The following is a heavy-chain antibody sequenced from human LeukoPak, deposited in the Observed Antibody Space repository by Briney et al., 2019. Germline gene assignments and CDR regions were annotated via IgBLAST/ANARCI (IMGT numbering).Heavy chain of an antibody. J-gene: IGHJ4*02. V-gene: IGHV3-23*01. CDR3: ARRGWLINFDY. D-gene: IGHD5-12*01. Sequence: GGSLRLSCAASGFTFSNYAMSWVRQAPGKGLEWVSIISGSGDNTHYADSVKGRLTISRDNSKNTLYLQMKTLRAEDTAIYYCARRGWLINFDYWGQGTLVTVSS. CDR1: GFTFSNYA. CDR2: ISGSGDNT.